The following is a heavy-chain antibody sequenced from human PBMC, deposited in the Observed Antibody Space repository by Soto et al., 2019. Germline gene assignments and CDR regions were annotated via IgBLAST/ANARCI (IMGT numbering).Heavy chain of an antibody. Sequence: GASVKVSCKASGYTFTSYYMHWVRQAPGQGLEWMGIINPSGGSTSYAQKFQGRVTMTRDTSTSTVYMELSSLRSEDTAVYYCAREYGSGLESGEYYYYGMDVWGQGTTVTGSS. CDR1: GYTFTSYY. CDR2: INPSGGST. V-gene: IGHV1-46*01. J-gene: IGHJ6*02. CDR3: AREYGSGLESGEYYYYGMDV. D-gene: IGHD3-10*01.